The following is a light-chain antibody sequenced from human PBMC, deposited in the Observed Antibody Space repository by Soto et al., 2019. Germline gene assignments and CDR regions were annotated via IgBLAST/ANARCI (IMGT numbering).Light chain of an antibody. CDR1: QSVGSDF. Sequence: EIVLTQSPATLSVSPGERATLSCRASQSVGSDFLAWYQQKPGQAPRILMHGASSRATGIPDRFSGSGSGADFTLTISRVEPEDFAVYYCQHYGTSPEVTFGQGTRLEIK. CDR3: QHYGTSPEVT. J-gene: IGKJ5*01. CDR2: GAS. V-gene: IGKV3-20*01.